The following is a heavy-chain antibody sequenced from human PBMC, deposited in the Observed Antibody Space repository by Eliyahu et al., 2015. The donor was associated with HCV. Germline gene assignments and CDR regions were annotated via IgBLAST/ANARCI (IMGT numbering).Heavy chain of an antibody. CDR3: ARDPGYCTGGSCLNFDY. CDR2: INPTGGTT. V-gene: IGHV1-46*01. Sequence: QVQLVQSGAEVKKPGASVKXSCXXSXXTFTSXXIHWVRQSPGQGLEWVGIINPTGGTTTYAQKFXGRVTMTRDTSTSTVYMELSSLTSEDTAVYYCARDPGYCTGGSCLNFDYWGQGTLVTVSS. CDR1: XXTFTSXX. D-gene: IGHD2-15*01. J-gene: IGHJ4*02.